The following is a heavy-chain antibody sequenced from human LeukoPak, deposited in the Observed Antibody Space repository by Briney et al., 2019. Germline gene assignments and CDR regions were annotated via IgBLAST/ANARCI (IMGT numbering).Heavy chain of an antibody. J-gene: IGHJ4*02. CDR3: ARDPATVTTSRGDTGGY. CDR1: GFTFSSYS. V-gene: IGHV3-21*01. CDR2: ISSSSSYI. D-gene: IGHD4-17*01. Sequence: GGSLRLSCAASGFTFSSYSMNWVRQAPGKGLEWVSSISSSSSYIYYADSVKGRFTISRDNAKNSLYLQMNSLRAEDTAVYYCARDPATVTTSRGDTGGYWGQGTLVTVSS.